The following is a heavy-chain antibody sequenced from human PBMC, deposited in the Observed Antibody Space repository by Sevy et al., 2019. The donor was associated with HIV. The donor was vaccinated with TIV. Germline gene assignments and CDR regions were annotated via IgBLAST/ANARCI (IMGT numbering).Heavy chain of an antibody. CDR1: GFAFTSYW. Sequence: GGSLRLSCAASGFAFTSYWMTWVRQAPGKGLEWVANINRDGSEIYYVDSVMGRLTISRDNAKNSLYLQMNSLRVEDTRVYRCATVGPYGDHALLGYYGMEVWGQGTTVTVSS. CDR3: ATVGPYGDHALLGYYGMEV. D-gene: IGHD4-17*01. J-gene: IGHJ6*02. CDR2: INRDGSEI. V-gene: IGHV3-7*01.